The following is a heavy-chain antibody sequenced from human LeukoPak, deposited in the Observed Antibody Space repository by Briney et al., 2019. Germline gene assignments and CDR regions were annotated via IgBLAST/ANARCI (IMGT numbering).Heavy chain of an antibody. J-gene: IGHJ4*02. V-gene: IGHV3-23*01. CDR1: GFTFRNYA. Sequence: GGSLRLSCAASGFTFRNYAMSWVRQAPGKGLEWVSTISGSGVDTDYAGSVKDRFPISRDNSRNTLYPQMNSLRAEDTAVYYCAKHQDWTVTVPDYWGQGTLVTVSS. CDR2: ISGSGVDT. CDR3: AKHQDWTVTVPDY. D-gene: IGHD4-17*01.